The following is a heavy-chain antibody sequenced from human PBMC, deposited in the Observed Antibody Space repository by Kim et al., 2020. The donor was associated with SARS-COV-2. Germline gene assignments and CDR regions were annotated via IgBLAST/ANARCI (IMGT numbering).Heavy chain of an antibody. V-gene: IGHV1-69*01. J-gene: IGHJ4*02. Sequence: QNFQGGGTITADESTSTAYMELSSLRSEDTAVYYCARPRGIVATIGGFDYWGQGTLVTVSS. CDR3: ARPRGIVATIGGFDY. D-gene: IGHD5-12*01.